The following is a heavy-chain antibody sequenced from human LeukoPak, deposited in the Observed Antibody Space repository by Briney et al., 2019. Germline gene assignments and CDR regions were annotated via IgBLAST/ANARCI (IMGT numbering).Heavy chain of an antibody. CDR2: TYYSGST. J-gene: IGHJ4*02. CDR3: ASHTVTLSYFDY. D-gene: IGHD4-17*01. V-gene: IGHV4-39*01. Sequence: PSETLSLTCTLSGGSLSSSSYYWGWLRQPPGKGLEWIGSTYYSGSTYYNPSLTSRVTISVDTSKNQFYLTLNSVTGADTGVYYCASHTVTLSYFDYWGQGTLVTVSS. CDR1: GGSLSSSSYY.